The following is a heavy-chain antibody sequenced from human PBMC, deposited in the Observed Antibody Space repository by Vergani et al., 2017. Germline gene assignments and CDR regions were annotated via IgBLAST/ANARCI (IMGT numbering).Heavy chain of an antibody. V-gene: IGHV4-61*02. J-gene: IGHJ4*02. D-gene: IGHD5-12*01. CDR3: ARFSSGFVA. CDR1: GGPFSVVSHY. Sequence: QVQLKESGPGLVGPSEPLSLTCTVSGGPFSVVSHYWGWIRQSAGKGLGWIGRIYNTGGTNYDPSLKTRVTMSVDTSKNQFSLKLASVTAADTARYYCARFSSGFVAWGPGTPVTVSS. CDR2: IYNTGGT.